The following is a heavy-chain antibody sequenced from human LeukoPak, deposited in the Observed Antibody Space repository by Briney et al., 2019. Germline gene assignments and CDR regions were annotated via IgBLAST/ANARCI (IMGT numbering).Heavy chain of an antibody. Sequence: EASVKVSCKASVYTFSGYYMHWVRQAPGQGLEWMGWINPNSGGTNYVQKFQGRVTMTRDTSISTAFMELSRLRSDDTAVYYCATAGIAVAGYQAQTMGGSNWFDPWGQGTLVTVSS. J-gene: IGHJ5*02. CDR3: ATAGIAVAGYQAQTMGGSNWFDP. D-gene: IGHD6-19*01. CDR2: INPNSGGT. V-gene: IGHV1-2*02. CDR1: VYTFSGYY.